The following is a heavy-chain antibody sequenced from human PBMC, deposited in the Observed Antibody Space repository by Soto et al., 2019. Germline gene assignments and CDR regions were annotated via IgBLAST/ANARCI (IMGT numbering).Heavy chain of an antibody. J-gene: IGHJ6*02. V-gene: IGHV3-7*03. Sequence: GGSLRLSCAASAFNFNTYWMYWVRQAPGKGLEWVANIDTDGSRKNYVDSVKGRFIISRDNAKNSLLLEMNSLRADDTAVYYCGRVPLDGNYANGVDVWGQGTTGTVSS. CDR1: AFNFNTYW. CDR3: GRVPLDGNYANGVDV. D-gene: IGHD4-17*01. CDR2: IDTDGSRK.